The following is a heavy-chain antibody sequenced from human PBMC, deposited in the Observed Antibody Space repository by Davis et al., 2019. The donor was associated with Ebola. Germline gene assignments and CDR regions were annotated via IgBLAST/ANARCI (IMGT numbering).Heavy chain of an antibody. Sequence: GESLKISCAASGFTFSSYEMNWVRQAPGKGLEWVSYISSSGSTIYYADSVKGRFTISRDNAKNSLYLQMNSLRAEDTAVYYCARVESGSSGWYWYFDYWGQGTLVTVSS. CDR2: ISSSGSTI. D-gene: IGHD6-19*01. CDR1: GFTFSSYE. V-gene: IGHV3-48*03. CDR3: ARVESGSSGWYWYFDY. J-gene: IGHJ4*02.